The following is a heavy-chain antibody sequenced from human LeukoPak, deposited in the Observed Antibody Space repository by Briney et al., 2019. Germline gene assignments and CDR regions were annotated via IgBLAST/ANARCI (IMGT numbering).Heavy chain of an antibody. J-gene: IGHJ4*02. D-gene: IGHD3-16*02. CDR1: GFTFSNYY. V-gene: IGHV3-11*01. Sequence: PGGSLRLSCAASGFTFSNYYMSWIRQAPGKGLEWVSYISSSGSTIYYADSVKGRFTISRDNAKNSLYLQTNSLRAEDTAVYYCARDRLRLGELSAYYFDYWGQGTLVTVSS. CDR3: ARDRLRLGELSAYYFDY. CDR2: ISSSGSTI.